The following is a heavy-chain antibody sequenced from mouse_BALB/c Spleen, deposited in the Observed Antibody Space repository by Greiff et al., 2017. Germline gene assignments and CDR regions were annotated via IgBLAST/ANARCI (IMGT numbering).Heavy chain of an antibody. CDR1: GFTFSSYA. J-gene: IGHJ2*01. CDR2: ISSGGSYT. D-gene: IGHD1-1*01. Sequence: EVKLVESGGGLVKPGGSLKLSCAASGFTFSSYAMSWVRQSPEKRLEWVAEISSGGSYTYYPDTVTGRFTISRDNAKNTLYLEMSSLRSEDTAMYYCARLLRSYFDYWGQGTTLTVSS. V-gene: IGHV5-9-4*01. CDR3: ARLLRSYFDY.